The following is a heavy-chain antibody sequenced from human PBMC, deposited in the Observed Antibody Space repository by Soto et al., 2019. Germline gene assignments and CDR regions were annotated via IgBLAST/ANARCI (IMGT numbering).Heavy chain of an antibody. CDR3: TLFDI. V-gene: IGHV3-9*01. CDR2: ISWNSGSI. J-gene: IGHJ3*02. Sequence: SLRLSCAAPGFPFDDYAMHWVRQAPGKGLEWVSGISWNSGSIGYADSVKGRFTISRDNAKNSLYLQMNSLRAEDTALYYCTLFDIWGQGTMVTVSS. CDR1: GFPFDDYA.